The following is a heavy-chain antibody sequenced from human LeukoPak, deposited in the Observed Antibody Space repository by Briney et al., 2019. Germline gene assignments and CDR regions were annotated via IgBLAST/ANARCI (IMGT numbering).Heavy chain of an antibody. D-gene: IGHD3-9*01. CDR2: IDPSDSYI. V-gene: IGHV5-10-1*01. CDR1: GYNLSTYW. CDR3: AGHYDILTDFFS. J-gene: IGHJ4*02. Sequence: GESLKISCQGSGYNLSTYWITWVRQMPGKGLEGRGRIDPSDSYINYSPSFQGHVTISAGKSISTAYLQWGSLRASDTAMYYCAGHYDILTDFFSWGQGTLVTVSS.